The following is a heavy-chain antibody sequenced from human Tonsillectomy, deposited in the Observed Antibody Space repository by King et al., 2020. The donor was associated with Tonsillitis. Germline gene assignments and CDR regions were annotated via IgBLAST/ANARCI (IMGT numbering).Heavy chain of an antibody. CDR1: GFTFSSYA. D-gene: IGHD1-26*01. Sequence: VQLVESGGGVVQPGRSLRLSCAASGFTFSSYAMHWVRQAPGKGLEWVAVISYDGSNKYYADSVKGRFTISRDNSKNTLYLQMNSLRAEDTAVYYCARDRLGIVGPTDHYFDYWGQGTLVTVSS. CDR2: ISYDGSNK. V-gene: IGHV3-30*04. J-gene: IGHJ4*02. CDR3: ARDRLGIVGPTDHYFDY.